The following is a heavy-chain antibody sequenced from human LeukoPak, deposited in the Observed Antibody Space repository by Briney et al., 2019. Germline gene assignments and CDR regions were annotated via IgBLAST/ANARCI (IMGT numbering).Heavy chain of an antibody. J-gene: IGHJ6*02. CDR3: ARQWSSGWDYYNGMGV. Sequence: SETLSLTCAVYGGSFSGYYWSWVRQPPGKGLECIGEINHSGSTNYNPSRKSRVTISGDTSKNQFSLRLSAVTAADTALYYCARQWSSGWDYYNGMGVWGQGTTVTGSS. CDR2: INHSGST. CDR1: GGSFSGYY. D-gene: IGHD6-19*01. V-gene: IGHV4-34*01.